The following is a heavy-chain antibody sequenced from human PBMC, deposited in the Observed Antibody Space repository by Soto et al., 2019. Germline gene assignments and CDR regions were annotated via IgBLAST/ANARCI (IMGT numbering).Heavy chain of an antibody. D-gene: IGHD3-9*01. J-gene: IGHJ4*02. CDR3: ARGLNYDTLPPLPLVDY. V-gene: IGHV1-18*01. Sequence: QVQLVQSGAEVKKPGASVKVSCKASGYTFTSYGISWVRQAPGQGLEWMGWISAYNGNTNYAQKLQGRVTMTTDTSTRTAYMELRSLRSDDTAVYYCARGLNYDTLPPLPLVDYWGQGTLVTVSS. CDR2: ISAYNGNT. CDR1: GYTFTSYG.